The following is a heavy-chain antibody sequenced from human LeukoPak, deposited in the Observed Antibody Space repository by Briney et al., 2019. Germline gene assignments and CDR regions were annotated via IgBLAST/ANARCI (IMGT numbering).Heavy chain of an antibody. CDR3: AREDFGVVIHNWFDP. Sequence: SVTVSCKASGGTFSSYTISWVRQAPGQGFEWMGRIIPILGIANYAQKFQGRVTITADKSTSTAYMELSSLRSEDTAVYYCAREDFGVVIHNWFDPWGQGTLVTVSS. CDR2: IIPILGIA. J-gene: IGHJ5*02. D-gene: IGHD3-3*01. V-gene: IGHV1-69*04. CDR1: GGTFSSYT.